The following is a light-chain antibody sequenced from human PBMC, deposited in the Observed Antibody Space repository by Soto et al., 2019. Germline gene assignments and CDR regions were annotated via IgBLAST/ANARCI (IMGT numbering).Light chain of an antibody. Sequence: QSALTQPPSASGTPGQRVTISCSGSSSNIGRNVVNWYQQLPQTAPKFLIYSNNQRPSGVPDRFSASKSGTSASLAISGLQSEDEADYYCATWDASLSGWVFGGGTKLTGL. V-gene: IGLV1-44*01. J-gene: IGLJ3*02. CDR2: SNN. CDR3: ATWDASLSGWV. CDR1: SSNIGRNV.